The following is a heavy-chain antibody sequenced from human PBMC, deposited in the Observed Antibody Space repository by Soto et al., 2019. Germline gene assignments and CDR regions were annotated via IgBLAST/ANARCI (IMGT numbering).Heavy chain of an antibody. CDR1: GYTFTSYG. CDR2: ISAYNGNT. CDR3: ARFSFPVVVAATRDYYYYYYMDV. D-gene: IGHD2-15*01. J-gene: IGHJ6*03. Sequence: ASVKVSCKASGYTFTSYGISWVRQAPGQGLEWMGWISAYNGNTNYAQKLQGRVTMTTDTSTSTAYMELRSLRSDDTAVYYCARFSFPVVVAATRDYYYYYYMDVWGKGTTVTVSS. V-gene: IGHV1-18*01.